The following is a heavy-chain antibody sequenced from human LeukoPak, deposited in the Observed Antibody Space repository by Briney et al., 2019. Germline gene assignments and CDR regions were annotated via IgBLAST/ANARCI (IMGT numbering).Heavy chain of an antibody. J-gene: IGHJ4*02. CDR3: AKDKYDFWSALPAAFDY. V-gene: IGHV3-23*01. Sequence: GGSLRLSCAASGFIFSSYAMGWVRQAPGKGLEWVSAISGSGGSTYYADSVKGRFTISRDNSKNTLYLQMNSLRAEDTAVYYCAKDKYDFWSALPAAFDYWGQGTLVTVSS. CDR2: ISGSGGST. CDR1: GFIFSSYA. D-gene: IGHD3-3*01.